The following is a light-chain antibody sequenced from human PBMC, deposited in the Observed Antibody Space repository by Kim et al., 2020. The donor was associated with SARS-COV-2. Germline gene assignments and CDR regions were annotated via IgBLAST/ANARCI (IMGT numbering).Light chain of an antibody. V-gene: IGKV1-27*01. CDR2: GAA. Sequence: VGDLVTSPRKTSQDIRKCLSPYPQSGGKAPRLLITGAANEGIGVPSRFSGSGSGTAFTLTISSLRPEDIATYYCQKYNSAPWTFGQGTKVEIK. CDR1: QDIRKC. J-gene: IGKJ1*01. CDR3: QKYNSAPWT.